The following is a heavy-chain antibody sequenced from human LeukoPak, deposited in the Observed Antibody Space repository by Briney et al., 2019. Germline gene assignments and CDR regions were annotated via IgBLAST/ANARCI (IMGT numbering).Heavy chain of an antibody. V-gene: IGHV1-2*02. Sequence: ASVKVSCKASGYTFTAYYMHWVRQAPGQGLEWMGWINPNTGGTNYAQKFQGRVTMTRATSISTAYMELSSLRSDDTAVYYCATGTMTNYYDSSGYYAWGQGTLVTVSS. J-gene: IGHJ5*02. CDR2: INPNTGGT. CDR3: ATGTMTNYYDSSGYYA. CDR1: GYTFTAYY. D-gene: IGHD3-22*01.